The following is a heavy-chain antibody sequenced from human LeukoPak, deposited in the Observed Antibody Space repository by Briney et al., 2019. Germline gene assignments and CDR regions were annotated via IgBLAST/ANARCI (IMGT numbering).Heavy chain of an antibody. CDR1: GGTFISYA. V-gene: IGHV1-69*05. CDR2: IIPIFGTA. J-gene: IGHJ4*02. CDR3: ARSYCSSTSCYLFDY. D-gene: IGHD2-2*01. Sequence: SVKVSCKASGGTFISYAISWVRQAPGQGLEWMGRIIPIFGTANYAQKFQGRVTITTDESTSTAHMELSSLRSEDTAVYYCARSYCSSTSCYLFDYWGQGTLVTVSS.